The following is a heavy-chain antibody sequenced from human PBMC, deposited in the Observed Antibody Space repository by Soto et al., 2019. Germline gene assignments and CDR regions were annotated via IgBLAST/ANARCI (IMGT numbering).Heavy chain of an antibody. CDR3: FRGAVTYRTFEY. D-gene: IGHD3-16*01. CDR2: IFPDDSDT. CDR1: GDISKNYW. J-gene: IGHJ4*02. V-gene: IGHV5-51*01. Sequence: GGSLKISYNSSGDISKNYWILFVLQMPGQGLEWMGIIFPDDSDTRYSPSFQGHVTISVDKSISTAYVQWSSLKASDSAIYYCFRGAVTYRTFEYWGQGTLVTVYS.